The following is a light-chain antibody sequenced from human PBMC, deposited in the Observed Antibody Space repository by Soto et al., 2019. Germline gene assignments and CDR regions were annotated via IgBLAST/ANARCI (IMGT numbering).Light chain of an antibody. V-gene: IGKV1-5*03. CDR1: QGVKTW. CDR2: KAS. J-gene: IGKJ5*01. Sequence: DIPMTQSPSTLSASVGDRVTITCRASQGVKTWLAWYQQKPGKAPKLLIYKASTLDSGVPSRFSGSGSGTEFTLTISSLQPDDFATYYCQQYNSFSPITFGQGTRLDIK. CDR3: QQYNSFSPIT.